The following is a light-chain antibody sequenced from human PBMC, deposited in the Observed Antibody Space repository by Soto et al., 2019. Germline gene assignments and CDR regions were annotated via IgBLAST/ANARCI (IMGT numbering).Light chain of an antibody. V-gene: IGKV3-15*01. Sequence: EIVMTQSPATLSVSPGERATLSCRASQSVSSNFSWYHQQPRHAPSRLLYGASTRATGIPARFSSSGSGTAFTLLIISLQTQDVAVYYCQQYNNCRPAYPFGQGTKLKIK. CDR1: QSVSSN. CDR3: QQYNNCRPAYP. CDR2: GAS. J-gene: IGKJ2*01.